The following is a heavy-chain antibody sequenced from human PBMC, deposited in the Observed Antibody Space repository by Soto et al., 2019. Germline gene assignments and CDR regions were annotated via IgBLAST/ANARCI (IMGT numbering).Heavy chain of an antibody. J-gene: IGHJ4*02. CDR2: IIPIVDIA. D-gene: IGHD6-19*01. CDR1: GGTFSSYS. Sequence: SVKVSCKASGGTFSSYSISWVRQAPGQGLEWMGRIIPIVDIATYAQKLEGRVTITADKSTSTAYMELSSLRSEDTAVYYCARVTAVAGNYFDYWGRGTQVTVSS. V-gene: IGHV1-69*02. CDR3: ARVTAVAGNYFDY.